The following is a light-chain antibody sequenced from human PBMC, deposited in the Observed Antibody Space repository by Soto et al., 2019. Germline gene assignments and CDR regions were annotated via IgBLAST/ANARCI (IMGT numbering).Light chain of an antibody. CDR2: DGG. Sequence: QSVLTQPASVSGSPGQSITISCTGTSGDVGCYNHVSWYQQHPGKAPKLLIYDGGNRPSGVSNRYSASKSGNTASLTISGLQAEDEADYYCKSFATIFYVFGTGTEVTGL. CDR3: KSFATIFYV. J-gene: IGLJ1*01. CDR1: SGDVGCYNH. V-gene: IGLV2-14*03.